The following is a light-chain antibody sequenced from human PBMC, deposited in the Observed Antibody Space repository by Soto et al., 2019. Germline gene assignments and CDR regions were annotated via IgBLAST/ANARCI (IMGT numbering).Light chain of an antibody. J-gene: IGLJ2*01. CDR3: CSYAGSSTTVV. Sequence: QSALTQPASVSGSPGQSITISCTGTSSDVWSYNLVSWYQQHPGKAPKLMIYEVSKRPSGVSNRFSGSKSGNTASLTISGLQAEDDADYYCCSYAGSSTTVVFGGGTQLTVL. CDR1: SSDVWSYNL. CDR2: EVS. V-gene: IGLV2-23*02.